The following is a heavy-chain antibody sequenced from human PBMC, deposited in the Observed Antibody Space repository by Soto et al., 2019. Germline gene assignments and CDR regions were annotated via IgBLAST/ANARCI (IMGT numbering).Heavy chain of an antibody. J-gene: IGHJ4*02. CDR1: GFTFSSYG. CDR3: AKPDRRDSSGYPDY. V-gene: IGHV3-30*18. D-gene: IGHD3-22*01. CDR2: ISYDGSDK. Sequence: SLRLSCAASGFTFSSYGMHWVRQAPGKGLEWVAIISYDGSDKYFADSVKGRFTISRDNSKNTLYLQMNSLRPEDTAVYYCAKPDRRDSSGYPDYWGQGTLVTVSS.